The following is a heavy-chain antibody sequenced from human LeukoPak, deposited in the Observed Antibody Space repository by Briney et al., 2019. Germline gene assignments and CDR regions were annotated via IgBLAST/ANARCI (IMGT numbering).Heavy chain of an antibody. CDR2: INPNSGGT. CDR3: ARDRSGYDLGSYYYGMDA. D-gene: IGHD5-12*01. V-gene: IGHV1-2*04. Sequence: ASVKVSCKASGYTFTNYGISWVRQAPGQGLEWMGWINPNSGGTNYAQKFQGWVTMTRDTSISTAYMELSRLRSDDTAVYYCARDRSGYDLGSYYYGMDAWGQGTTVTVSS. J-gene: IGHJ6*02. CDR1: GYTFTNYG.